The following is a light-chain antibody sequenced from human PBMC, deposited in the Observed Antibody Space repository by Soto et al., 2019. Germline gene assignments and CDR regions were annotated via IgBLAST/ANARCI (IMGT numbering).Light chain of an antibody. J-gene: IGKJ2*02. Sequence: VVMTQSPLSLPVTLGQPASISCRSSQSLVYSDGNTYLNWFQQRPGHSPRRLIYKVSNRDSGVPDRFSGSGSGTDFTLKISRVEAEDVGLYYCMQGTHWPRTFGQGTKLEIK. V-gene: IGKV2-30*01. CDR2: KVS. CDR3: MQGTHWPRT. CDR1: QSLVYSDGNTY.